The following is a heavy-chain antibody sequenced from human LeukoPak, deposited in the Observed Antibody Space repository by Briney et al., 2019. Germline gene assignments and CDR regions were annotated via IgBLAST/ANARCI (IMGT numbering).Heavy chain of an antibody. Sequence: QPGGSLRLSCAASGFTFSSYAMSWARQAPGKGLEWVSAISGSGGSTYYADSVKGRFTISRDNSKNTLYLQMNSLRAEDTAVYYCAKAPSITMIVVVSPFDYWGQGTLVTVSS. D-gene: IGHD3-22*01. CDR3: AKAPSITMIVVVSPFDY. CDR2: ISGSGGST. V-gene: IGHV3-23*01. J-gene: IGHJ4*02. CDR1: GFTFSSYA.